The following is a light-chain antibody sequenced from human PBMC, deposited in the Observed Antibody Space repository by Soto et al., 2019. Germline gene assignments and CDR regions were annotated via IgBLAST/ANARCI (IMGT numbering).Light chain of an antibody. J-gene: IGKJ2*01. CDR2: DAS. V-gene: IGKV3-11*01. CDR1: QSVRSY. Sequence: IVLTQSPATLSLSPGERATLSCRASQSVRSYLAWYQQKPGQAPRLLISDASNRATGIPARFSGSGSGTDFTLTISSLEPEDFAVYYCQQRSSWPPYTFGQGTKLEIK. CDR3: QQRSSWPPYT.